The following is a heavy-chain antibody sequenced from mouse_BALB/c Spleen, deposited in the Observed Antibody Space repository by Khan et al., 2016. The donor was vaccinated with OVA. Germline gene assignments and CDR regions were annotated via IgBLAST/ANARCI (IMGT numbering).Heavy chain of an antibody. CDR2: INTYTGEP. Sequence: QLTQSGPDLKKPGETVKLSCKASGYTFTNYGMNWVKQAPGKALKWMGWINTYTGEPTYADDFKGRFAFSLETSASTSYLQINNLKNEDTATYFCARVGNYWDFDVWGAGITVTVSS. CDR3: ARVGNYWDFDV. J-gene: IGHJ1*01. CDR1: GYTFTNYG. D-gene: IGHD2-14*01. V-gene: IGHV9-3-1*01.